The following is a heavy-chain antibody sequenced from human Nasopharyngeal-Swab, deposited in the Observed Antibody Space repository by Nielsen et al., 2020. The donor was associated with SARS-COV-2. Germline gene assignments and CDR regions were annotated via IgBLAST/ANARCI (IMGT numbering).Heavy chain of an antibody. D-gene: IGHD6-13*01. CDR2: ISYDGSNK. CDR3: AREEGSSWHYFDY. J-gene: IGHJ4*02. CDR1: GFTFSTYG. V-gene: IGHV3-30*12. Sequence: GESLKISCAASGFTFSTYGMHWVRQAPGKGLEWVAVISYDGSNKYYADSVKGRFTISRDNSKNTLYLQMNSLRAEDTAVYYCAREEGSSWHYFDYWGQGTLVTVSS.